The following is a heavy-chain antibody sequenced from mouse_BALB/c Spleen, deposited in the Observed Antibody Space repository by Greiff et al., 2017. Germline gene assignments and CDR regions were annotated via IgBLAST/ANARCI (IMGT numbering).Heavy chain of an antibody. CDR3: TRACTVVSFDY. D-gene: IGHD1-1*01. J-gene: IGHJ2*01. CDR2: INPSNGGT. CDR1: GYTFTSYY. Sequence: QVQLQQPGAELVKPGASVKLSCKASGYTFTSYYMYWVKQRPGQGLEWIGGINPSNGGTNFNEKFKSKATLTVDKSSSTAYMQLSSLTSEDSAVYYCTRACTVVSFDYWGQGTTLTVAS. V-gene: IGHV1S81*02.